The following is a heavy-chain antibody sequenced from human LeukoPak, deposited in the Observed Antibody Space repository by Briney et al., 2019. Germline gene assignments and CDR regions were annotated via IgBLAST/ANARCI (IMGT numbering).Heavy chain of an antibody. D-gene: IGHD3-3*01. CDR2: TYASEST. J-gene: IGHJ6*02. CDR3: ARDPGVSYKMDI. CDR1: GVSISNYY. Sequence: SETLSLTCSVSGVSISNYYWNWIRQPAGKGLEWIGRTYASESTNCNPSLRSRVTMSVDTSKNQFSLKLRSVTAADTAVYYCARDPGVSYKMDIWGQGTTVTVSS. V-gene: IGHV4-4*07.